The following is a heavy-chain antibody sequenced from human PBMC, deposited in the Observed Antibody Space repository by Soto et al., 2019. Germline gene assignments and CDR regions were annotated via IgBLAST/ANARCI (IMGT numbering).Heavy chain of an antibody. V-gene: IGHV3-11*01. Sequence: PGGSLRLSCAASGFTFSDYYMSWIRQAPGKGLEWVSYISSSGSTIHYADSVKGRFTISRDNAKNSLYLQMNSLRAEDTAVYYCARDNELGTTGISYYMDVWGKGTTVTVSS. CDR3: ARDNELGTTGISYYMDV. D-gene: IGHD1-1*01. CDR2: ISSSGSTI. CDR1: GFTFSDYY. J-gene: IGHJ6*03.